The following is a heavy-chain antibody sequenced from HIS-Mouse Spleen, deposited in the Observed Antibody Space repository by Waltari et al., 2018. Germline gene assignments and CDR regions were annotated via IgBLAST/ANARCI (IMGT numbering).Heavy chain of an antibody. V-gene: IGHV3-30*04. CDR1: GFTFSSYA. D-gene: IGHD3-22*01. J-gene: IGHJ4*02. Sequence: QVQLVESGGGVVQPGRSLRLSCSASGFTFSSYAMQWVRQAPGKGLEWVAVISYDGSNKYYADSVKGRFTISRDNSKNTLYLQMNSLRAEDTAVYYCAREVVIYFDYWGQGTLVTVSS. CDR2: ISYDGSNK. CDR3: AREVVIYFDY.